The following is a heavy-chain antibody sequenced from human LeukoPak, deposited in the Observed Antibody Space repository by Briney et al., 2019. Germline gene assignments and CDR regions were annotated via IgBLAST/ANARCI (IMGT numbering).Heavy chain of an antibody. D-gene: IGHD3-22*01. Sequence: GASVKVSCKASGYTFTGHYMHWVRQAPGQGLEWMGRINPNSGGTNYAQKFHGRVTMTRDTSISTAYMELSRLGSDDTALYYCAREERYYDSSGYYFQRWGQGTLVIVSS. V-gene: IGHV1-2*02. CDR1: GYTFTGHY. J-gene: IGHJ1*01. CDR3: AREERYYDSSGYYFQR. CDR2: INPNSGGT.